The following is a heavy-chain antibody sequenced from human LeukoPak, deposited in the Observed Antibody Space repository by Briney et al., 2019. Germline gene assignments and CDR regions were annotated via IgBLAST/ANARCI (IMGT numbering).Heavy chain of an antibody. CDR2: IYYSGST. CDR1: GGSISSSSYY. D-gene: IGHD1-7*01. V-gene: IGHV4-39*07. CDR3: ARAVTGTTSNYYYYMDV. J-gene: IGHJ6*03. Sequence: SETLSLTCTVSGGSISSSSYYWGWIRQPPGKGLEWIGSIYYSGSTYYNPSLKSRVTISVDKSKNQFSLKLSSVTAADTAVYYCARAVTGTTSNYYYYMDVWGKGTTVTVSS.